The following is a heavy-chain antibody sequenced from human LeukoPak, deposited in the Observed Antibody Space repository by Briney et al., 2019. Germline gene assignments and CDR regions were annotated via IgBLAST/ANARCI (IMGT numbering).Heavy chain of an antibody. D-gene: IGHD2-2*01. CDR1: GYTFTSYG. V-gene: IGHV1-18*01. Sequence: ASVKVSCKASGYTFTSYGISWVRQAPGQGLEWMGWISAYNGNTNYAQKLQGRVTMTTDTSPSTAYMELRSLRSDDTAVYYCARNGCSSTSCYHYYGMDVWGQGTTVTVSS. CDR3: ARNGCSSTSCYHYYGMDV. J-gene: IGHJ6*02. CDR2: ISAYNGNT.